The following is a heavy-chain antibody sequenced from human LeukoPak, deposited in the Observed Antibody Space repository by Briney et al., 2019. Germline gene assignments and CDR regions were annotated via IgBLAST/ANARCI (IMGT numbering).Heavy chain of an antibody. D-gene: IGHD6-13*01. CDR2: IYYSGST. CDR1: GGSISGYY. J-gene: IGHJ3*02. V-gene: IGHV4-59*01. CDR3: ARAAGSSDAFDI. Sequence: SETLSLTCTVSGGSISGYYWSWIRQPPGKGLEWIGYIYYSGSTNYNPSLKSRVTISVDTSKNQFSLKLSSVTAADTAVYYCARAAGSSDAFDIWGQGTMVTVSS.